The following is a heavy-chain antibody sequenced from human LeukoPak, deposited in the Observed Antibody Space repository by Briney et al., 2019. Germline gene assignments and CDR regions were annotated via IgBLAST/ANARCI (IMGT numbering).Heavy chain of an antibody. Sequence: SETLSLTCTVSGYSISSGYYWGWIRQPPGKGLEWIGSMYHSGSTYYNPSLKSRVTISLDTSKNQFSLKLSSVTAADTAVFYCARYDSSGFYQYYFDYWGLGTLVTVSS. CDR3: ARYDSSGFYQYYFDY. D-gene: IGHD3-22*01. CDR2: MYHSGST. V-gene: IGHV4-38-2*02. J-gene: IGHJ4*02. CDR1: GYSISSGYY.